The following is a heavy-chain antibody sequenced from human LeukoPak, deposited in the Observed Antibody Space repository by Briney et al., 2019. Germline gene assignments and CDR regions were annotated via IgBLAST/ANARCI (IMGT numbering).Heavy chain of an antibody. V-gene: IGHV3-30*18. CDR3: AKNVYSYASGSTHFDF. Sequence: GRSLRLSCAASGFTFSAFGMHWVRQAPGKGLEWVAVISFDGSNEYYGDSVKGRFTISRDTSKNTLYLQMNSLKPEDTAIYYCAKNVYSYASGSTHFDFWGQGTPVTVSA. CDR1: GFTFSAFG. J-gene: IGHJ4*02. CDR2: ISFDGSNE. D-gene: IGHD3-10*01.